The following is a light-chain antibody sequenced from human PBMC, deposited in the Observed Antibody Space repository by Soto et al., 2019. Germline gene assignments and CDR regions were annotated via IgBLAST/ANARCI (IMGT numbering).Light chain of an antibody. V-gene: IGKV1-39*01. CDR3: QQSHSPPPT. Sequence: DIQMTQSPSSLSASVGDRVTITCRASQSISNFLNWYQQRQGQVPKLLIYAASSLHTGVPSRFSGSGAGTDFTLTITSLQPEDFTTYYCQQSHSPPPTFGQGTKVEIK. J-gene: IGKJ1*01. CDR2: AAS. CDR1: QSISNF.